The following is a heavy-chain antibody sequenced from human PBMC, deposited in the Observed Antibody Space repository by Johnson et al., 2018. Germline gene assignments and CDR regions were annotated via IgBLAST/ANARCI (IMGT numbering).Heavy chain of an antibody. CDR2: ISWNSGSI. CDR3: AKGGYYYYLDV. CDR1: GFTFDDYA. J-gene: IGHJ6*03. V-gene: IGHV3-9*01. Sequence: VQLVESGGGLVQPGRSLRLSCAASGFTFDDYAMHWVRQAPGKGLEWVSGISWNSGSIGYADSVKGRFTISRDNAKNSLYLQMNSRRAEDTASYYCAKGGYYYYLDVWGKGTTVTVSS.